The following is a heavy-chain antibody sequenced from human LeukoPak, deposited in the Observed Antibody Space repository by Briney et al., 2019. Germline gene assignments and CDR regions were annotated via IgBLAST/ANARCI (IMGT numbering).Heavy chain of an antibody. D-gene: IGHD6-13*01. J-gene: IGHJ4*02. V-gene: IGHV3-33*01. CDR1: GFPFSNYG. CDR2: IWYDGSNK. CDR3: ARGTDETGQQLVWFDY. Sequence: GGSLRLSCEVSGFPFSNYGMHWVRQAPGKGLEWVAVIWYDGSNKYYADSVKGRFTISRDNSKNSLYLQMNSLRDEDTAVYYCARGTDETGQQLVWFDYWGQGTLVTVSS.